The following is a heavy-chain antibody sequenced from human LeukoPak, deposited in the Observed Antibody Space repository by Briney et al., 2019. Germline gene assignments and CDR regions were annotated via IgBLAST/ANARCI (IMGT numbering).Heavy chain of an antibody. CDR3: AKSGRTIRFLELRVHAFDI. CDR2: ISGSGGST. CDR1: GFTFSSYA. Sequence: GGSLRLSCAASGFTFSSYAMSWVRQAPGKGLEWVSAISGSGGSTYYADSVKGRFTISRDNSKNTLYLQMNSLRAEDTAVYYCAKSGRTIRFLELRVHAFDIWGQGTMVTVSS. V-gene: IGHV3-23*01. D-gene: IGHD3-3*01. J-gene: IGHJ3*02.